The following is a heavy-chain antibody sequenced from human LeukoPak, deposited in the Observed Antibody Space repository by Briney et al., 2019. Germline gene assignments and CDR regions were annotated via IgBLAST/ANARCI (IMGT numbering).Heavy chain of an antibody. D-gene: IGHD4-17*01. CDR3: ARVALNLLRSYGRVPYGMDV. CDR2: INHSGST. Sequence: SGTLSLTCAVYGGSFSGYYWSWIRQPPGKGLEWLGEINHSGSTNYNPSLKSRVTISVDTSKNQFSLKLSSATAADTAVYYCARVALNLLRSYGRVPYGMDVWGQGTTVTVSS. CDR1: GGSFSGYY. V-gene: IGHV4-34*01. J-gene: IGHJ6*02.